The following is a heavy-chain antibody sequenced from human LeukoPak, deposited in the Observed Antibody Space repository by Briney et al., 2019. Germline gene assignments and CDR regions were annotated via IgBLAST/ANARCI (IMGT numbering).Heavy chain of an antibody. CDR2: IYYSGST. D-gene: IGHD4-23*01. J-gene: IGHJ6*02. CDR3: ARDIYYGGNSEGMDV. V-gene: IGHV4-59*01. CDR1: GGSISSYY. Sequence: PSETLSLTCTVSGGSISSYYWSWIRQPPGQGLEWIGYIYYSGSTNYNPSLKSRVTISVDTSKNQFSLKLSSVTAADTAVYYCARDIYYGGNSEGMDVWGQGTTVTVSS.